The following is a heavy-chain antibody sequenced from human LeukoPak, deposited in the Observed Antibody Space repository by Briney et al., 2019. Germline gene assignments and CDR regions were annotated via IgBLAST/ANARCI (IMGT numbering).Heavy chain of an antibody. CDR1: GGSFSGYY. D-gene: IGHD5-18*01. CDR2: INHSGST. J-gene: IGHJ4*02. Sequence: PSETLSLTCAVYGGSFSGYYWSWIRQPPGKGLEWIGEINHSGSTNYNPSLKSRVTISVDTSKNQFSLKLSSVTPADTAVYYCATERGYSYGPFDYWGQGTLVTVSS. V-gene: IGHV4-34*01. CDR3: ATERGYSYGPFDY.